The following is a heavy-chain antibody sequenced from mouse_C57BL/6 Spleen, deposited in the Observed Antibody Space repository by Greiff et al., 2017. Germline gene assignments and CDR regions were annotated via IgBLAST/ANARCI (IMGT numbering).Heavy chain of an antibody. D-gene: IGHD1-1*01. CDR3: ARSVVATDYAMDY. J-gene: IGHJ4*01. V-gene: IGHV1-54*01. CDR2: INPGSGGT. Sequence: VQLQQSGAELVRPGTSVKVSCKASGYAFTNYLIEWVKQRPGQGLEWIGVINPGSGGTNYNEKFKGKATLTADKSSSTAYMQLSSLTSEYSAVYFCARSVVATDYAMDYWGQGTSVTVSS. CDR1: GYAFTNYL.